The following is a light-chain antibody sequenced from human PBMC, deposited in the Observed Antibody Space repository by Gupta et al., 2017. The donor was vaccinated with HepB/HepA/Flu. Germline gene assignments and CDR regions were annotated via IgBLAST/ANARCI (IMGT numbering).Light chain of an antibody. V-gene: IGKV3-20*01. J-gene: IGKJ2*01. CDR2: GAS. CDR3: QQYGSSPGYT. Sequence: EIVFTQSPGTLSLSPGERATVSCRASQSVSSSNLAWYQQKPGQAPRLLIYGASSRATGIPDRFSGSGSGTDFTLTISRLEPEDFAVYYCQQYGSSPGYTFGQGTKLEIK. CDR1: QSVSSSN.